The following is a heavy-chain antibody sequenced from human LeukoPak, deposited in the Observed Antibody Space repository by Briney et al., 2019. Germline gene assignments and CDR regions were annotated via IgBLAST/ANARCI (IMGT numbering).Heavy chain of an antibody. V-gene: IGHV1-18*01. J-gene: IGHJ4*02. CDR3: ARDLLGRGIAAPPGGY. Sequence: GASVKVSCKASGYTFTSYGISWVRQAPGQGLEWMGWISAYNGNTNYAQKLQGRVTMTTDTSTSTAYMELRSLRSDDTAVYYCARDLLGRGIAAPPGGYWGQGTLVTVSS. CDR1: GYTFTSYG. D-gene: IGHD6-13*01. CDR2: ISAYNGNT.